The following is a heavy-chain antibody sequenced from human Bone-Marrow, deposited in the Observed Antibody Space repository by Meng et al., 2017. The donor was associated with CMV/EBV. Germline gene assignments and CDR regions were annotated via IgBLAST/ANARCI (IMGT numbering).Heavy chain of an antibody. Sequence: SETLSLTCTASGGSISRYYWSWIRQPPGKGLEWIGYIYYSGSTNYNPSLKSRVTISVDASKNQFSLKLSSVTAADTAVYYCARFCRHYYDSSGFVFDYWGQGTLVTFSS. CDR1: GGSISRYY. V-gene: IGHV4-59*01. CDR2: IYYSGST. J-gene: IGHJ4*02. D-gene: IGHD3-22*01. CDR3: ARFCRHYYDSSGFVFDY.